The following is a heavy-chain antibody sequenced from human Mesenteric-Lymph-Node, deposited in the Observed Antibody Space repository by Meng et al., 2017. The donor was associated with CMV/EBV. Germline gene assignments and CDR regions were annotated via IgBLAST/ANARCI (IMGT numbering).Heavy chain of an antibody. V-gene: IGHV1-2*06. J-gene: IGHJ4*02. CDR1: GYTFTGYY. CDR2: INPNSGGT. D-gene: IGHD5-12*01. Sequence: CKASGYTFTGYYMHWVRQAPGQGLEWIGRINPNSGGTNYAQKFQGRVTMTRDTSISTAYMELSRLRSDDTAMYYCARGFSGYLYYFDYWGQGTLVTVSS. CDR3: ARGFSGYLYYFDY.